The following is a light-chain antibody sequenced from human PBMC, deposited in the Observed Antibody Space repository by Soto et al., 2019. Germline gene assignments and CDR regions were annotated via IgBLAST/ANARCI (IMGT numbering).Light chain of an antibody. CDR1: QSISYW. V-gene: IGKV1-5*01. CDR3: QQYYSYPPT. J-gene: IGKJ1*01. CDR2: TAS. Sequence: DIQMTQAPSTLSASVGDRVTITCRASQSISYWLAWYQQKPGKAPKLLIYTASTLQSGVPSRFSGSGSGTDFTLTISCLQSEDFATYYCQQYYSYPPTFGQGTKVDIK.